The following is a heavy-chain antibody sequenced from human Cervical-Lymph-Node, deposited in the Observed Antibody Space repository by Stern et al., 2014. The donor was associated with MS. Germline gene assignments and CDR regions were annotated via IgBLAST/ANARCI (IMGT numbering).Heavy chain of an antibody. J-gene: IGHJ5*01. CDR2: IYSDGST. V-gene: IGHV4-59*01. CDR1: GGYMSSKY. CDR3: ARVTGRGTRQNWFDS. D-gene: IGHD1-26*01. Sequence: QVQLQESGPGLVKPSETVSLTCTVSGGYMSSKYWNWIRQPPGKGLEWIGHIYSDGSTNYNPSLKSRVIISLDTSTNQFSLSLTSVTAADTAVYYCARVTGRGTRQNWFDSWGQGTLVTVSS.